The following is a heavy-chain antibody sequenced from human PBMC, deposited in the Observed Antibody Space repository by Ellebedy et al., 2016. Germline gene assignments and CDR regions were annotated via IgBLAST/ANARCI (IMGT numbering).Heavy chain of an antibody. D-gene: IGHD6-19*01. CDR1: GDSVSSGSYY. Sequence: SETLSLTCAVSGDSVSSGSYYWTWIRQPPGKGLEWIGYFYHSGRTDYNPSLKSRATLSVDTSKNHFSLKVNSVTAADTAVYYCATGPYGWYFDSWGQGTLVAVSS. CDR2: FYHSGRT. V-gene: IGHV4-61*03. CDR3: ATGPYGWYFDS. J-gene: IGHJ4*02.